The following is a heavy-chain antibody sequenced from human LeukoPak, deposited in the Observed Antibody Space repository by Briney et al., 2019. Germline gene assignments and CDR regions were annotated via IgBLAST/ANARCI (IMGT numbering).Heavy chain of an antibody. J-gene: IGHJ5*02. Sequence: PSETLSLTCTVSGGSISSYYWSWIRQPPGKGLEWIGYIYYSGSTNYNLSLKSRVTISVDTSKNQFSLKLSSVTAADTAVYYCARGKRGYYDFWSGYYCGWFDPWGQGTLVTVSS. CDR3: ARGKRGYYDFWSGYYCGWFDP. V-gene: IGHV4-59*12. CDR2: IYYSGST. CDR1: GGSISSYY. D-gene: IGHD3-3*01.